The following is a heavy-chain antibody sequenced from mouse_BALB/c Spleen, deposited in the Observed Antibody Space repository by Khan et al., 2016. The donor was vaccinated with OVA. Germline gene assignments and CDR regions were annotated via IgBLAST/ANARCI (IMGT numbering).Heavy chain of an antibody. CDR3: ARPPCFDYTLDY. V-gene: IGHV9-3-1*01. J-gene: IGHJ4*01. Sequence: QIQLVQSGPELKKPGETVKISCKASGYTFTNYGMNWVKQSPGKALKWMGWINTYTGEPTYADDFKGRFAFSLETSATTAYLQINNLKNEDTATYFCARPPCFDYTLDYWGQGTSVTVSS. CDR1: GYTFTNYG. CDR2: INTYTGEP.